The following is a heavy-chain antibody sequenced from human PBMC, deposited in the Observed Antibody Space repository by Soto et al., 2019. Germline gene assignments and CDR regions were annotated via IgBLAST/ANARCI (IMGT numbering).Heavy chain of an antibody. J-gene: IGHJ3*01. Sequence: EVQLLVSGGGSVQPGGSLRLSCEVSGFTLMNYAMSWVRQAPGKGLEWVSQISARDDRTYYADSVKGRFTISKDSSKNTLFLQLNSLRGEDSAVYYCEGSWTWGQGTMVTVSS. CDR1: GFTLMNYA. V-gene: IGHV3-23*01. CDR2: ISARDDRT. CDR3: EGSWT. D-gene: IGHD5-12*01.